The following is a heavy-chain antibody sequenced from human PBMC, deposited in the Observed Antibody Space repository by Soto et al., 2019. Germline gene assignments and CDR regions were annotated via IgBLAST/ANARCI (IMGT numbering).Heavy chain of an antibody. Sequence: QVQLQESGPGLVKPSETLSLTCTVSGGSVSSGSYYWSWIRQPPGKGLEWIGYIYYSGSTNYNPSLKSRVTISVDTSKNQFSLKLSSVTAADTAVYYCARDFYYIYSGYGDSWFDPWGQGTLVTVSS. CDR2: IYYSGST. D-gene: IGHD5-12*01. V-gene: IGHV4-61*01. CDR3: ARDFYYIYSGYGDSWFDP. J-gene: IGHJ5*02. CDR1: GGSVSSGSYY.